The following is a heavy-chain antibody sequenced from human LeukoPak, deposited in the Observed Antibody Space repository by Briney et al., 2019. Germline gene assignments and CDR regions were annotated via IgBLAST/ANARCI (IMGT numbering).Heavy chain of an antibody. Sequence: PGRSLRLSCAASGFTFTTYGMHWVRQAPGKGLEWVAVISYDGRDKYYADSVKGRSTISRDNSKNTLYLQVNNLRTDDTAVYYCAKDKGYCNGGSCYTFDYWGRGTLATVSS. D-gene: IGHD2-15*01. CDR2: ISYDGRDK. V-gene: IGHV3-30*18. CDR1: GFTFTTYG. J-gene: IGHJ4*02. CDR3: AKDKGYCNGGSCYTFDY.